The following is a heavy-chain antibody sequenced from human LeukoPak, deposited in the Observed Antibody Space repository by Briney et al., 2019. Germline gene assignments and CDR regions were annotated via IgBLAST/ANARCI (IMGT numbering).Heavy chain of an antibody. CDR1: GFTFSDHS. J-gene: IGHJ3*02. CDR3: ARRFVPWRAFDI. CDR2: IRNKASSYTT. V-gene: IGHV3-72*01. Sequence: GGSLRLSCVASGFTFSDHSVDWVRQAPGKGLEWVGRIRNKASSYTTEYAASVKGRFSLSRDDSKNSLYLQMDSLKVEDTAMYYCARRFVPWRAFDIWGQEAQFTVSS. D-gene: IGHD1-1*01.